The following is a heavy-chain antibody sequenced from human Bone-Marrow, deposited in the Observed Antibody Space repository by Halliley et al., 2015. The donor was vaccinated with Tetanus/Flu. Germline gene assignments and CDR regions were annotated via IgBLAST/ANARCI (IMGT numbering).Heavy chain of an antibody. Sequence: SLRLSCAASGFTFTNYAMSWVRQAPGKGLEWVSAITSGGGSTYFADSGKGRFTISRDNSNKSLYLQMNSLRAGDTALYYCAIHSGGYFYRAFYNSWGQGPLVPAPS. CDR3: AIHSGGYFYRAFYNS. V-gene: IGHV3-23*01. CDR1: GFTFTNYA. D-gene: IGHD3-22*01. CDR2: ITSGGGST. J-gene: IGHJ4*02.